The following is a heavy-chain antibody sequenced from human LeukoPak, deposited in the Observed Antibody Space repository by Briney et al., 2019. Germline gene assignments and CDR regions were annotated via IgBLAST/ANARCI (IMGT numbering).Heavy chain of an antibody. CDR2: IYASGRT. J-gene: IGHJ6*03. D-gene: IGHD2-21*02. CDR3: VRGYCGDDCYRYYYSYYTAV. Sequence: PSETLCLTCTVSGGSVSSTNYYWSWIRQPAGKGLEWIGRIYASGRTTYNPSLESRVTFSIDKSKNQFSLKLNSVTAADTAVYYCVRGYCGDDCYRYYYSYYTAVWGKRRTVTVSS. CDR1: GGSVSSTNYY. V-gene: IGHV4-61*02.